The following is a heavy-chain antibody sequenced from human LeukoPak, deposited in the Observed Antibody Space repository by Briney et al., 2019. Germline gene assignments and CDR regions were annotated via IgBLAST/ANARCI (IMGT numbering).Heavy chain of an antibody. Sequence: NAGGSLRLSCAASGFTFSSYSMNWVRQAPGKGLEWVSSISSSSSYIYYADSVKGRFTISRDNAKNSLYLQMNSLRAEDTAVYYCARERSPMIVVVTSLDYWGQGTLVTVSS. CDR1: GFTFSSYS. V-gene: IGHV3-21*01. CDR2: ISSSSSYI. CDR3: ARERSPMIVVVTSLDY. J-gene: IGHJ4*02. D-gene: IGHD3-22*01.